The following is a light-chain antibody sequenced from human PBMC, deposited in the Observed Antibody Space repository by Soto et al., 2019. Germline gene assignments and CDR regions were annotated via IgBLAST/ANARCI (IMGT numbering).Light chain of an antibody. CDR2: GNS. J-gene: IGLJ1*01. V-gene: IGLV1-40*01. CDR3: QSYDSSLSGYV. CDR1: SSNIGAGYD. Sequence: QSVLTQPPSVSGAPGQRVTISCTGSSSNIGAGYDVHWYQQLPGTAPKLLIYGNSTRPSGVPDRFSGSKSGTSASLAITGLQAEDQADYHCQSYDSSLSGYVFGTGTKLTVL.